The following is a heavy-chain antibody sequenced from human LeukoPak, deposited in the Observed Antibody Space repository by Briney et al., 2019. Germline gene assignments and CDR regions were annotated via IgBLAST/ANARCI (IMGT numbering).Heavy chain of an antibody. CDR1: GGSVSSSSYY. CDR3: ARRVSGSSWGNSLDY. J-gene: IGHJ4*02. Sequence: SETLSLTCTVSGGSVSSSSYYWGWIRQPPGKGLEWIGSIYYSGSTYYNPSLKSRVTISVDTSKNQFSLKLSSVTAADTAVYYCARRVSGSSWGNSLDYWGQGTLVTVSS. CDR2: IYYSGST. V-gene: IGHV4-39*01. D-gene: IGHD6-13*01.